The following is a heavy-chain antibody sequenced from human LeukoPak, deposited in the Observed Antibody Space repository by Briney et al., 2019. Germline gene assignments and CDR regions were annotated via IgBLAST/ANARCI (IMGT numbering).Heavy chain of an antibody. CDR3: ARDGIVVVPAAIIYYYYGMDV. CDR1: GDSVSSNSAA. D-gene: IGHD2-2*02. Sequence: SQTLSLTCAISGDSVSSNSAAWNWIRQSPSRGLEWPGRTYYRSKWYNDYAVSVKSRITINPDTSKNQFSLQLNSVTPEDTAVYYCARDGIVVVPAAIIYYYYGMDVWGQGTTVTVSS. J-gene: IGHJ6*02. CDR2: TYYRSKWYN. V-gene: IGHV6-1*01.